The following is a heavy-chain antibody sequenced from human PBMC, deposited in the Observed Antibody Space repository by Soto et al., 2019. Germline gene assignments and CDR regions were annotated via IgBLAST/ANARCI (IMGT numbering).Heavy chain of an antibody. CDR1: GFTFSSYA. V-gene: IGHV3-23*01. Sequence: GGSLRLSCAASGFTFSSYAMSWVRQAPGKGLEWVSAISGSGGSTYYADSVKGRFTISRDNSKNTLYLQMNSLRAEDTAVYYCAKITYYDFWSGRSYFDYWGQGTLVTVSS. CDR3: AKITYYDFWSGRSYFDY. D-gene: IGHD3-3*01. J-gene: IGHJ4*02. CDR2: ISGSGGST.